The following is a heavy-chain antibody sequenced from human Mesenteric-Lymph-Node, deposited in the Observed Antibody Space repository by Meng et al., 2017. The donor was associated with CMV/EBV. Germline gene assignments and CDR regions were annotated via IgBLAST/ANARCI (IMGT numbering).Heavy chain of an antibody. CDR2: IIPIFGTA. V-gene: IGHV1-69*05. J-gene: IGHJ4*02. CDR3: ARVLGVVPAAITGYFDY. Sequence: TFSSYAISWVRQAPGQGLEWMGGIIPIFGTANYAQKFQGRVTMTTDTSTSTAYMELRSLRSDDTAVYYCARVLGVVPAAITGYFDYWGQGTLVTVSS. CDR1: TFSSYA. D-gene: IGHD2-2*01.